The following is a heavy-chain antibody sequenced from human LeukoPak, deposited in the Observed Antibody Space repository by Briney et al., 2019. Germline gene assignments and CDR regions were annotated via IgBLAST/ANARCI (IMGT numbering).Heavy chain of an antibody. D-gene: IGHD6-19*01. CDR2: VSWSGGGT. V-gene: IGHV3-23*01. Sequence: GGSLRLSCAASGFTFSSYAMSWVRQAPGMGLEWVSSVSWSGGGTYYAHSVRGRFTISRVNSKHTLYLQMTSLTAEDTVVYYCAKDVVPVAASGGTFDSWGQGTLVTVSS. CDR1: GFTFSSYA. CDR3: AKDVVPVAASGGTFDS. J-gene: IGHJ4*02.